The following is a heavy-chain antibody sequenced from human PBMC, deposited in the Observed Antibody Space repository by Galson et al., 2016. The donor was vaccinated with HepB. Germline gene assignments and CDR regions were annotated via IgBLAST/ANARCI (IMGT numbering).Heavy chain of an antibody. J-gene: IGHJ5*02. Sequence: SLRLSCAASGFIFENYAMSWVRQAPGKGLEWVSALSGSGGSTYHAGSVKGRFTISRDDSKNTLYLQMNSLRVEDTAVYYCAKLGPITMVVVPAGLFDPWGQGTLVTVTS. CDR3: AKLGPITMVVVPAGLFDP. V-gene: IGHV3-23*01. CDR2: LSGSGGST. CDR1: GFIFENYA. D-gene: IGHD3-22*01.